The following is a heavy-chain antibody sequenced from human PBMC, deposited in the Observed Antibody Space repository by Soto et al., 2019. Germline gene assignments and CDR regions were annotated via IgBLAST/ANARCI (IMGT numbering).Heavy chain of an antibody. J-gene: IGHJ3*02. D-gene: IGHD3-9*01. CDR2: INHSGST. CDR1: GGSFSGYY. V-gene: IGHV4-34*01. CDR3: ARLDYDMLLNEDDAFDI. Sequence: KPSETLSLTCAVYGGSFSGYYWSWIRQPPGKGLEWIGEINHSGSTNYNPSLKSRVTISVDTAKNQFSLKLSSVTAADTAVYYCARLDYDMLLNEDDAFDIWGQGTMVT.